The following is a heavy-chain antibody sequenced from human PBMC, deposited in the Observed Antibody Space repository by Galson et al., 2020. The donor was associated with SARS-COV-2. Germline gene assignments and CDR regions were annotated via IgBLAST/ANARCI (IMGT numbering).Heavy chain of an antibody. D-gene: IGHD6-25*01. CDR1: GFTFSNYA. CDR2: VSGSGGST. CDR3: AKNSRSSADVDY. J-gene: IGHJ4*02. V-gene: IGHV3-23*01. Sequence: TGGSLRLSCAAYGFTFSNYAMSWVRQAPGKGLECVSRVSGSGGSTYYADSVKGRFTISRDNSKNTLYLQMNSLRAEDTAVYYCAKNSRSSADVDYWGQGTLVTVSS.